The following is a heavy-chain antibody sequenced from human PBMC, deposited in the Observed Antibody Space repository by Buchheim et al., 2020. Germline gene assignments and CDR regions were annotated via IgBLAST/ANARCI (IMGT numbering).Heavy chain of an antibody. CDR3: ARGQYDFWSGYYEGYFDY. J-gene: IGHJ4*02. V-gene: IGHV4-59*01. CDR2: IYYSGST. CDR1: GGSISSYY. D-gene: IGHD3-3*01. Sequence: QVQLQESGPGLVKPSETLSLTCTVPGGSISSYYWSWIRQPPGKGLEWIGYIYYSGSTNYNPSLKSRVTISVDTSKNQFSLKLSSVTAADTAVYYCARGQYDFWSGYYEGYFDYWGQGTL.